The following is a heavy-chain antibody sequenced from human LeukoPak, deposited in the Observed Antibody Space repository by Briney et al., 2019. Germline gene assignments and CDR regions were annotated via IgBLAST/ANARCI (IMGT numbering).Heavy chain of an antibody. CDR3: ARDTGLLWFGEIHY. D-gene: IGHD3-10*01. CDR2: IYYSGST. Sequence: SETLSLTCTVSGGSISSGDYYWSWIRQPPGKGLEWIGYIYYSGSTYYNPSLKSRVTISVDTSKNQFSLKLSSVTAADTAVYYCARDTGLLWFGEIHYWGQGTLVTVSS. V-gene: IGHV4-30-4*01. J-gene: IGHJ4*02. CDR1: GGSISSGDYY.